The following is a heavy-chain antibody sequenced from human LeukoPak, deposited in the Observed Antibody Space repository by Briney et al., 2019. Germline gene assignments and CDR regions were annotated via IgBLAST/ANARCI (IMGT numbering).Heavy chain of an antibody. D-gene: IGHD1-26*01. Sequence: GGSLRLSCAASGFTVSSNYMSWVRQAPGKGLEWVSVIYSGGSTYYADSVKGRFTISRDNSKNTLYLQMNSLRAEDTAVYYCAKDLGVVGATGSFDYWGQGTLVTVSS. CDR1: GFTVSSNY. CDR3: AKDLGVVGATGSFDY. CDR2: IYSGGST. V-gene: IGHV3-53*05. J-gene: IGHJ4*02.